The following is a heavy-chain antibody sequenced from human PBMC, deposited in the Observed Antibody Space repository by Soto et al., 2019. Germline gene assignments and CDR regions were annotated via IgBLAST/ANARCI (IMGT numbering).Heavy chain of an antibody. CDR1: GFTLGRYG. Sequence: GGSMRLSCAASGFTLGRYGMSWVRQAPGKGLEWVSAVSPNGQGIYYADSVRGRFTISRDFSKNTVFLHMDSLRAEDTAVYYCAKDRDYPRDYFHYWGQGTLVTVS. D-gene: IGHD3-10*01. J-gene: IGHJ4*02. V-gene: IGHV3-23*01. CDR3: AKDRDYPRDYFHY. CDR2: VSPNGQGI.